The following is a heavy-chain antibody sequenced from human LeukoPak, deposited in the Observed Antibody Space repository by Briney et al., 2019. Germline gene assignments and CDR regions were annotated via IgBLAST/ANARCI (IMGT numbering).Heavy chain of an antibody. J-gene: IGHJ6*02. V-gene: IGHV3-74*01. CDR1: GFTFSSYW. D-gene: IGHD1-26*01. CDR3: ARDQVSGSYFGYYYYGMDV. CDR2: INSDGSST. Sequence: GGSLRLSCAASGFTFSSYWMHWVRQAPGKGLAWVSRINSDGSSTSYADSVKGRFTISRDNAKNTLYLQMNSLRAEDTAVYYCARDQVSGSYFGYYYYGMDVWGQGTTVTVSS.